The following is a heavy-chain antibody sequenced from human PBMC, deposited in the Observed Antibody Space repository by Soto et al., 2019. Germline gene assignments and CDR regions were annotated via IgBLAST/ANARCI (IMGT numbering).Heavy chain of an antibody. CDR1: GGSISSSNW. Sequence: PETLSLTCAVSGGSISSSNWWSWVRQPPGKGLEWIGEIYHSGSTNYNPSLKSRVTISVDKSKNQFSLKLSSVTAADTAVYYCARGGYCSGGSCYLSWGQGTLVTVSS. CDR3: ARGGYCSGGSCYLS. D-gene: IGHD2-15*01. CDR2: IYHSGST. V-gene: IGHV4-4*03. J-gene: IGHJ5*02.